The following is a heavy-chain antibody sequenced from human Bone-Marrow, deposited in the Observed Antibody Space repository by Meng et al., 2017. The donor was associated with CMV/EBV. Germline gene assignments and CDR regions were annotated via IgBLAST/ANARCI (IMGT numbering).Heavy chain of an antibody. J-gene: IGHJ5*02. D-gene: IGHD4-11*01. Sequence: GESLKISCAASGFTFSSYAMSWVRQAPGKGLEWVSAISGSGGSTYYADSVKGWFTISRDNSKNTLYLQMNSLRAEDTAVYYCANTVTTFPWGQGTLVTVSS. CDR2: ISGSGGST. CDR3: ANTVTTFP. CDR1: GFTFSSYA. V-gene: IGHV3-23*01.